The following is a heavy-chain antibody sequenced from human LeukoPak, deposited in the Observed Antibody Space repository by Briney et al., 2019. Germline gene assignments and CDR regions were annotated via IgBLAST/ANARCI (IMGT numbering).Heavy chain of an antibody. D-gene: IGHD2-2*01. V-gene: IGHV1-69*05. CDR2: IIPIFGTA. Sequence: SVKVSCKASGGTFSSYAISWVRQAPGQGLEWMGGIIPIFGTANYAQKFQGRVTITTDESTSTAYMELSSLRSEDTAVYYCARLRRSCSSTSCYALTGYYYYMDVWGKGTTVTASS. J-gene: IGHJ6*03. CDR1: GGTFSSYA. CDR3: ARLRRSCSSTSCYALTGYYYYMDV.